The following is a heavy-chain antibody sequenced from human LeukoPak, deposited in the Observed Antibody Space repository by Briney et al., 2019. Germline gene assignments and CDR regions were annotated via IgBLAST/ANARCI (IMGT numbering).Heavy chain of an antibody. CDR1: GGSISSGGYS. J-gene: IGHJ4*02. CDR3: GRWYEY. V-gene: IGHV4-61*08. D-gene: IGHD2-15*01. CDR2: IYYSGST. Sequence: SETLSLTCAVSGGSISSGGYSWSWIRQPPGKGLEWIGYIYYSGSTNYNPSLKSRVTISVDTSKNQFSLKLSSVTAADTAVYYCGRWYEYWGQGSLVTVSS.